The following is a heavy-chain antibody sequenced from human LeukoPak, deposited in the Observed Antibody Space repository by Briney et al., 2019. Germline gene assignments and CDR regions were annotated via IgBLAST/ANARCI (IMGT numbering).Heavy chain of an antibody. CDR1: GFTFSDYY. D-gene: IGHD2-15*01. CDR2: ISSSGSTI. V-gene: IGHV3-11*04. J-gene: IGHJ4*02. Sequence: GGSLRLSCAASGFTFSDYYMSWIRQAPGKGLEWVSYISSSGSTIYYADSVKGRFTISRDNAKNSLYLQMNSLRAEDTAMYYCARTSRSSSIDDWGQGTLVTVSS. CDR3: ARTSRSSSIDD.